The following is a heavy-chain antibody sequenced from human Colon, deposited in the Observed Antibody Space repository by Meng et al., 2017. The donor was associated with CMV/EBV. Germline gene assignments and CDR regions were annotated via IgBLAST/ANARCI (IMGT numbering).Heavy chain of an antibody. CDR1: GGSMSGYY. Sequence: SETLSLTCNVSGGSMSGYYWNWIRQPPGKGLEWIGYTYYSGSTKFNPSLKSRVTIPIDTSKNQFSLKLSSVTAADTAVYYCARDHYDLWSGYFTNWGQGILVTVSS. V-gene: IGHV4-59*01. CDR2: TYYSGST. CDR3: ARDHYDLWSGYFTN. D-gene: IGHD3-3*01. J-gene: IGHJ4*02.